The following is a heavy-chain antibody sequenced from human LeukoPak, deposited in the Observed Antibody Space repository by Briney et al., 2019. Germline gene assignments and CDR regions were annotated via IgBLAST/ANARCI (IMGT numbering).Heavy chain of an antibody. CDR3: ARDLSAYSYGFGSDC. CDR1: GFIVGANF. V-gene: IGHV3-66*01. J-gene: IGHJ4*02. CDR2: MYSVGTT. Sequence: PGGSLRLSCEASGFIVGANFMNWVGHAPGKGLEWVGGMYSVGTTHYADSVTGRFTVSRDPSQNAVYLQMECLRFEATAVYYCARDLSAYSYGFGSDCWGQGTRVIVSS. D-gene: IGHD1-26*01.